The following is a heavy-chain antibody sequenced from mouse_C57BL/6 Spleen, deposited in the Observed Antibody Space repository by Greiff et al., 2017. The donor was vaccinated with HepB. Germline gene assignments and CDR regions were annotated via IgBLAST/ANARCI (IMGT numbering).Heavy chain of an antibody. D-gene: IGHD2-4*01. V-gene: IGHV1-82*01. CDR3: ARVPYDYDWYFDV. CDR2: IYPGDGDT. CDR1: GYAFSSSW. J-gene: IGHJ1*03. Sequence: VQLQQSGPELVKPGASVKISCKASGYAFSSSWMNWVKQRPGKGLEWIGRIYPGDGDTNYNGKFKGKATLTADKSSSTAYMQLSSLTSEDSAVYFCARVPYDYDWYFDVWGTGTTVTVSS.